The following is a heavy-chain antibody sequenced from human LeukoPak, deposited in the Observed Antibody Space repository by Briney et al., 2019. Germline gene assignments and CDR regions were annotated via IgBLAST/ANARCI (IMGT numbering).Heavy chain of an antibody. CDR3: AKAAYSSASYFDH. D-gene: IGHD6-6*01. CDR2: ISYDGSNK. CDR1: GFTFSSYG. V-gene: IGHV3-30*18. J-gene: IGHJ4*02. Sequence: GGSLRLSCAASGFTFSSYGMHWVRQAPGKGLEWVAVISYDGSNKYYADSVKGRFTISRDNSKNTLYLQMNSLRAEDTAVYYCAKAAYSSASYFDHWGQGTLVTVSS.